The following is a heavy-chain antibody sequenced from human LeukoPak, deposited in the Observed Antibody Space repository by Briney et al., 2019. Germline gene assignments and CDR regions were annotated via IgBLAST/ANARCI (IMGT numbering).Heavy chain of an antibody. V-gene: IGHV5-51*01. CDR1: GYRFTSYW. J-gene: IGHJ4*02. D-gene: IGHD1-26*01. CDR3: ARLRYSGSYYDKGFDY. Sequence: GESLKISCKGSGYRFTSYWIGWVRQLPGKGLEWMGIIYPGDSDTRYSPSFQGQVTISADKSTSTAYLQWSSLKASDTAMYYCARLRYSGSYYDKGFDYWGQGTLVTVSS. CDR2: IYPGDSDT.